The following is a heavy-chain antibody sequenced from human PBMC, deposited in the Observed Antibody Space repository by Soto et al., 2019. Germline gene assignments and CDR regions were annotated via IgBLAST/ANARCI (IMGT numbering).Heavy chain of an antibody. CDR1: GFTFSDYY. CDR3: ASLPQGYYDRSGRLVDY. D-gene: IGHD3-22*01. J-gene: IGHJ4*01. V-gene: IGHV3-11*01. Sequence: PGGSLRLSCASSGFTFSDYYMSWIRQAPGKGLEWVAYISAGGSDIYYGDSVKGRFTVSRDNTKKSLYLQMSNLRADDTAIYYRASLPQGYYDRSGRLVDYWGHGTLVTVSS. CDR2: ISAGGSDI.